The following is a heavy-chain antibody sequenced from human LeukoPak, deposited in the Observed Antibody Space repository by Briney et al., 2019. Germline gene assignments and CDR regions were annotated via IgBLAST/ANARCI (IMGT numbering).Heavy chain of an antibody. J-gene: IGHJ4*02. Sequence: ASVKVSCKASGYTFTSYYMHWVRQAPGQGLEWMGIINPSGGSTSYAQKFQGRVTMTRDTSTSTVYMELSSLRSEDTAVYYCARDNDLDSSSAASFDYRGQGTLVTVSS. CDR3: ARDNDLDSSSAASFDY. CDR1: GYTFTSYY. D-gene: IGHD6-6*01. V-gene: IGHV1-46*01. CDR2: INPSGGST.